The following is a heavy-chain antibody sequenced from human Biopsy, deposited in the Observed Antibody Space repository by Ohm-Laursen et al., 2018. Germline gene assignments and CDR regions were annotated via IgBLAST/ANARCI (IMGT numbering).Heavy chain of an antibody. CDR3: ARDLYDFCGGCPFDP. D-gene: IGHD3-3*01. CDR2: INGSGGST. V-gene: IGHV3-23*01. Sequence: SLRLSCSASGFTFSIHAMSWVRQAPGKGLECVSVINGSGGSTYYADPVKGRFTISRDNSKNTLYLQMNSLRAEDTAMYYCARDLYDFCGGCPFDPWGQGTLVTVS. CDR1: GFTFSIHA. J-gene: IGHJ5*02.